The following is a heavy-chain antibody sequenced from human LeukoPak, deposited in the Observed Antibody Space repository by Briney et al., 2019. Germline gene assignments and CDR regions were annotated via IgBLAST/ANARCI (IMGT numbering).Heavy chain of an antibody. V-gene: IGHV3-30*02. CDR2: VQNDVTTK. J-gene: IGHJ4*02. Sequence: PGGSLRLSCAASGFIFSNYGMHWIRQAPGKGLEWVAFVQNDVTTKYYADSVKGRFTISRDNSRNSLYLQMNSLRAEDTAVYYCAKTLGLSSWYGGAYFDYWGQGTLVTVSS. D-gene: IGHD6-13*01. CDR3: AKTLGLSSWYGGAYFDY. CDR1: GFIFSNYG.